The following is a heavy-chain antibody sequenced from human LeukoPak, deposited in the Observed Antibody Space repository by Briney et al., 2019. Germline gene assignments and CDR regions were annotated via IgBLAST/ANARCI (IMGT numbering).Heavy chain of an antibody. CDR1: GYSFSAYY. CDR2: NRPGDGRM. J-gene: IGHJ4*02. Sequence: ASVKVSCKASGYSFSAYYIHWVRQAPGQGPEWMGTNRPGDGRMTYAQKFQGRVTMTRDMSTATGYMELRSLRSDDTAVYYCVRERSGGTYDYWGQGTLVTVSS. CDR3: VRERSGGTYDY. D-gene: IGHD3-10*01. V-gene: IGHV1-46*01.